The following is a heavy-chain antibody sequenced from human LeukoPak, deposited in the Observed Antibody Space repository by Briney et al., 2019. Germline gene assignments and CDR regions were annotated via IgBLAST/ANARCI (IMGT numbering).Heavy chain of an antibody. CDR1: GDSISSGRNY. Sequence: SETLSLTCSVSGDSISSGRNYWGWIRQSPGRGLEWIASIYSSGNTHSNPSLKSRVSISVDTSKNQVSLKLYSVTASDAAIYYCARHLSGTTMSHYFDFWGQGTLVAVSS. D-gene: IGHD1-1*01. CDR2: IYSSGNT. J-gene: IGHJ4*02. V-gene: IGHV4-39*01. CDR3: ARHLSGTTMSHYFDF.